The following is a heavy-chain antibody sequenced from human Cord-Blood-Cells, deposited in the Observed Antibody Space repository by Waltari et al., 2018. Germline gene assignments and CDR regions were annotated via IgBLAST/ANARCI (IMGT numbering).Heavy chain of an antibody. CDR1: GLTFSSYG. D-gene: IGHD2-21*02. J-gene: IGHJ4*02. Sequence: VQLVESGGGVVKPGGSLRLTCAASGLTFSSYGLHWVRQAPGKGLEWVAVIWDDGSNKYYADSVKGRFTISRDNSKNTLYLQMNSLRAEDTAVYYCARVFGGNYYFDYWGQGTLVTVSS. CDR3: ARVFGGNYYFDY. CDR2: IWDDGSNK. V-gene: IGHV3-33*01.